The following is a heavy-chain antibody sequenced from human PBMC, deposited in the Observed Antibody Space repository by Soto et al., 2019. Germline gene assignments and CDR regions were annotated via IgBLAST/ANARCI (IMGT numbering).Heavy chain of an antibody. CDR1: GLTFSSYA. V-gene: IGHV3-23*01. CDR2: ISGSGGST. Sequence: EVQLLESGGGLVQPGGSLRLSCAASGLTFSSYAMSWVRQAPGKGLEWVSAISGSGGSTYYADSVKGRFTISRDNSKNTLYLQMNSLRAEDTAVYYCAKDTSLFRPYYYYGMDVWGQGTTVTVSS. D-gene: IGHD6-6*01. J-gene: IGHJ6*02. CDR3: AKDTSLFRPYYYYGMDV.